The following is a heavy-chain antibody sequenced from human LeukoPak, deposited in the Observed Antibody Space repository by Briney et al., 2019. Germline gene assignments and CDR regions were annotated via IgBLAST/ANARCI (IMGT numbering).Heavy chain of an antibody. Sequence: GASVKVSCKASGYTFTGYYMHWVRQAPGQGLEWMGWINPNSGGTNYAQKFQGRVTMTRDTSISTAYMELSRLRSDDTAVYYCARDRSCSSTSCYPLLGDYYYYGMDVWGQGTTVTVSS. V-gene: IGHV1-2*02. CDR1: GYTFTGYY. CDR3: ARDRSCSSTSCYPLLGDYYYYGMDV. D-gene: IGHD2-2*01. CDR2: INPNSGGT. J-gene: IGHJ6*02.